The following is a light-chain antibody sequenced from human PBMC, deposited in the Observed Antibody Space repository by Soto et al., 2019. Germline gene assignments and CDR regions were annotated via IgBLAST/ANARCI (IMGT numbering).Light chain of an antibody. J-gene: IGKJ1*01. CDR3: QQHNNYWT. Sequence: DVQMTQSPSTLSASVGDRVTITCRASQNINSDLAWYQQKPGKAPQLLIYRASSLESGVPSRFSGSGSGTEFTLTIHRLQPDDFATYYCQQHNNYWTFGHGTRVDIK. CDR2: RAS. V-gene: IGKV1-5*03. CDR1: QNINSD.